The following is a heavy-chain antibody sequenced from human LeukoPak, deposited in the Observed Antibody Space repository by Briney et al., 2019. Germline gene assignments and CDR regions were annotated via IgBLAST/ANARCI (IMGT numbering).Heavy chain of an antibody. V-gene: IGHV1-2*02. J-gene: IGHJ4*02. D-gene: IGHD6-13*01. CDR2: INPNRGGT. Sequence: GASAKVSCKASGYTFTGHYLHWVRQAPGQGLEWMGWINPNRGGTKYAQKFQGRVTMTRDTPISTAYMELSRLSSDDTAVYYCAITTTIAAAGLDYWGQGTLVTVSS. CDR3: AITTTIAAAGLDY. CDR1: GYTFTGHY.